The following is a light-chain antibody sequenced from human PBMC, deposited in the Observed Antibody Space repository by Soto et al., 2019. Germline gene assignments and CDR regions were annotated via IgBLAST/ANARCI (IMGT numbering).Light chain of an antibody. CDR1: QSVLYSSNNKNY. CDR2: WAS. V-gene: IGKV4-1*01. Sequence: DIVMTQSPDSLAVSLGERATINCKSSQSVLYSSNNKNYLAWYQQKPGQPPKLLIYWASTRESGVPDRFSGSGSGTDFTLAISSLKAEDVAVYYCQQYSSTPRTFGQGTKLEIK. CDR3: QQYSSTPRT. J-gene: IGKJ2*01.